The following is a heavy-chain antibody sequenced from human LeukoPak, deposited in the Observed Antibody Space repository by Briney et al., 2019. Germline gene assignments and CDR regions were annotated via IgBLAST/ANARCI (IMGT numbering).Heavy chain of an antibody. CDR1: GYTFTGYY. CDR2: INPNSGNT. Sequence: ASVKVSCKASGYTFTGYYIHWVRQAPGQGLEWMGWINPNSGNTGYAQKFQGRVTITRNTSISTAYMELSSLRSEDTAVYYCARSVRPCSGGSCYSGYYYYYMDVWGKGTTVTVSS. CDR3: ARSVRPCSGGSCYSGYYYYYMDV. V-gene: IGHV1-8*03. J-gene: IGHJ6*03. D-gene: IGHD2-15*01.